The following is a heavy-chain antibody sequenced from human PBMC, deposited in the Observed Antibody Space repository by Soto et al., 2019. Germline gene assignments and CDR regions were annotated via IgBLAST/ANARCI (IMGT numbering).Heavy chain of an antibody. CDR1: GFTVSSHY. Sequence: GGSLRLSCAASGFTVSSHYMNWVRQAPGKGLEWVSVIYADDTTYHADSVKGRFTISRDNSKNTLYLQMNSLRVEDTAVYYCARNAAFDIWGQGTMVTVSS. V-gene: IGHV3-66*01. CDR2: IYADDTT. CDR3: ARNAAFDI. J-gene: IGHJ3*02.